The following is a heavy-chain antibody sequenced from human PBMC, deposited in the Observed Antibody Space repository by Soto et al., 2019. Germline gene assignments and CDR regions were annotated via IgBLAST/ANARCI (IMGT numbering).Heavy chain of an antibody. D-gene: IGHD3-9*01. J-gene: IGHJ3*02. CDR2: INHSGST. Sequence: SETLSLTCAVYCGSFSGYCWSWIRQPPWKGLEWIVEINHSGSTNYNPSLKSRVTISVDTSKNQFSLKLSSVTAADTAVYYCARGDPVDYDILNSRSPHHAFDIRGQGTMVTVS. V-gene: IGHV4-34*01. CDR3: ARGDPVDYDILNSRSPHHAFDI. CDR1: CGSFSGYC.